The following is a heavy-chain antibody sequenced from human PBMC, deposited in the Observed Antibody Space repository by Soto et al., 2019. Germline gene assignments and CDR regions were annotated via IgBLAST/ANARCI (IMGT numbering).Heavy chain of an antibody. J-gene: IGHJ4*02. CDR2: ISWNSGSI. Sequence: HPGGSLRLSCAASGFTFDDYAMHWVRQAPGKGLEWVSGISWNSGSIGYADSVKGRFTISRDNAKNSLYLQMNSLRAEDTALYYCANDIISSSVHWGQGTLVTVSS. D-gene: IGHD1-26*01. V-gene: IGHV3-9*01. CDR1: GFTFDDYA. CDR3: ANDIISSSVH.